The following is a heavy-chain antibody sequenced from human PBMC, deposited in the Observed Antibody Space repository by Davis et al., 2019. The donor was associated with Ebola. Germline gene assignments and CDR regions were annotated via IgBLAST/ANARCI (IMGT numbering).Heavy chain of an antibody. V-gene: IGHV3-21*01. J-gene: IGHJ1*01. CDR2: ISSGSSYI. Sequence: GGSLRLSCAASGFTFSTYAMGWVRQAPGKGLEWVSSISSGSSYIYYADSVKGRFTISRDNPKNSLFLQMNSLRAEDTAVYYCARDSVATVSTGSFFQHWGQGTLVTVSS. D-gene: IGHD4-11*01. CDR3: ARDSVATVSTGSFFQH. CDR1: GFTFSTYA.